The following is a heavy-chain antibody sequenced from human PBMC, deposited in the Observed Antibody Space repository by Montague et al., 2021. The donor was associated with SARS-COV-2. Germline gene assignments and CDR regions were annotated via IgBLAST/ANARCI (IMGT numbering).Heavy chain of an antibody. D-gene: IGHD3-22*01. CDR1: EVSLSAIGMC. J-gene: IGHJ4*02. V-gene: IGHV2-70*20. CDR3: ARTMDAGTYYYDSSGYYPFDY. CDR2: IDWDDDK. Sequence: PALVKPTQSVTLTCTCSEVSLSAIGMCVSWVRQPPGKDLEWLALIDWDDDKYYSTSLKTRLTISKDTSKNQVVLTMTNMDPVDTATYYCARTMDAGTYYYDSSGYYPFDYWGQGTLVTVSS.